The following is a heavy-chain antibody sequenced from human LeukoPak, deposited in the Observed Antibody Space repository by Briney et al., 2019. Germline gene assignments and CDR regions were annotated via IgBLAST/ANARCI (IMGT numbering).Heavy chain of an antibody. J-gene: IGHJ5*02. V-gene: IGHV1-69*01. Sequence: SVKVSCKASGGTFISYAISWVRQAPGQGLEWMGGIIPIFGTANYAQKFQGRVTITADESTSTAYMELSSLRSEDTAVYYCARAVDYDILTGYYGLDWFDPWGQGTLVTVSS. CDR2: IIPIFGTA. CDR3: ARAVDYDILTGYYGLDWFDP. D-gene: IGHD3-9*01. CDR1: GGTFISYA.